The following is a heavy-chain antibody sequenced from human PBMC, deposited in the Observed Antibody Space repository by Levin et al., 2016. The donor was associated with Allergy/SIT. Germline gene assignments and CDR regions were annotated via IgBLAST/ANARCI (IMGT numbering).Heavy chain of an antibody. D-gene: IGHD3-22*01. J-gene: IGHJ4*02. CDR1: GGSISSSSYY. CDR3: ARHVGGRRDFETGDYSPGRLDS. V-gene: IGHV4-39*01. Sequence: SETLSLTCTVSGGSISSSSYYWGWIRQPPGKGLEWIGSIYYSGATYYNPSLRSRVTISLDTSRNQFSLKLSSVTAADTAVYHCARHVGGRRDFETGDYSPGRLDSWGQGTLVTVSS. CDR2: IYYSGAT.